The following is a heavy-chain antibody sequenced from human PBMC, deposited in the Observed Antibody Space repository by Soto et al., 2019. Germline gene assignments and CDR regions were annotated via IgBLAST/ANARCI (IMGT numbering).Heavy chain of an antibody. CDR2: ISGSGTST. Sequence: PGGSLRLSCAASGFPFSSYAMSWVRQAPGKGLEWVSTISGSGTSTYYADSVKGRFTISRGNSKNTLYLQMNSLRAEDTAVYYCAKDERNYDILTGYLSAEYFQHWGQGTLVTVSS. D-gene: IGHD3-9*01. CDR1: GFPFSSYA. V-gene: IGHV3-23*01. CDR3: AKDERNYDILTGYLSAEYFQH. J-gene: IGHJ1*01.